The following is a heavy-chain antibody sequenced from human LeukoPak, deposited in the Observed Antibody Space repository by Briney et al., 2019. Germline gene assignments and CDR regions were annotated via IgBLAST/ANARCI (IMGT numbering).Heavy chain of an antibody. J-gene: IGHJ6*04. CDR2: IYTSGST. CDR1: GGSISSGSYY. D-gene: IGHD3-3*01. Sequence: SETLSLTCTVSGGSISSGSYYWSWIRQPAGKGLEWIGRIYTSGSTDYNPSLRSRVTISVDTSKNQFSLKLSSVTAADTAVYYCASQRLRFLEWLLPLDVWGKGTTVTVSS. CDR3: ASQRLRFLEWLLPLDV. V-gene: IGHV4-61*02.